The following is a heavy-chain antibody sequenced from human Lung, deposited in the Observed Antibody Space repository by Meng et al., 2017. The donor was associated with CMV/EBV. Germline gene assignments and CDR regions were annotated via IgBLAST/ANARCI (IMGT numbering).Heavy chain of an antibody. V-gene: IGHV3-23*01. J-gene: IGHJ3*01. CDR3: AKDAVPRFLEWSQAPLPPASDF. CDR2: ISGSGDST. CDR1: GFTFSNYA. D-gene: IGHD3-3*01. Sequence: LSLTCXASGFTFSNYALSWVRQVPAKGLEWVSVISGSGDSTYYTDSVKGRFTISRANSKRTVYLQMNSLRADDTAVYYCAKDAVPRFLEWSQAPLPPASDFWGPGTVVTVSS.